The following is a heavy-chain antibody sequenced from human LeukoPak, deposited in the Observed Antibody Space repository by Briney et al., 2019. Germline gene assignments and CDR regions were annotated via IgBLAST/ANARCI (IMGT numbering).Heavy chain of an antibody. CDR1: GDSVSSNSAG. CDR3: ARVSSRILDY. CDR2: TYYRSKWYN. D-gene: IGHD2-2*01. V-gene: IGHV6-1*01. Sequence: SQILSLTCAISGDSVSSNSAGWNWIRQSPSRGLEWLGRTYYRSKWYNDYEESVESRITINPDTSKNQFSLQLNSVTPEDTAVYYCARVSSRILDYWGQGTLVTVSS. J-gene: IGHJ4*02.